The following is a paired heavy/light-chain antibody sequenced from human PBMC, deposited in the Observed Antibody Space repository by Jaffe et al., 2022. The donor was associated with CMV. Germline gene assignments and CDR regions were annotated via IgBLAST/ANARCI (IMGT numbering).Heavy chain of an antibody. CDR2: ISSDGSRT. Sequence: EVQLVESGGGLVQPGGSRRLSCEVSGFTLSGYWMHWVRQAPGKGLVWVSRISSDGSRTDYADAVKGRFTISRDTAKNTVYLQLSRLRDEDSAVYYCVSLYGTPGVAFDIWGQGTMVTVSS. CDR1: GFTLSGYW. J-gene: IGHJ3*02. CDR3: VSLYGTPGVAFDI. D-gene: IGHD3-10*01. V-gene: IGHV3-74*01.
Light chain of an antibody. V-gene: IGKV1-39*01. Sequence: DIQMTQSPSSLSASVGDRVTISCRASQSISRSLNWYQHKPGKAPKLLIYRASSLQSGVPSRFSGSGSGTDFTLTISSLQPEDFATYYCQQSYNTPPDTFGQGTKLEIK. CDR2: RAS. J-gene: IGKJ2*01. CDR3: QQSYNTPPDT. CDR1: QSISRS.